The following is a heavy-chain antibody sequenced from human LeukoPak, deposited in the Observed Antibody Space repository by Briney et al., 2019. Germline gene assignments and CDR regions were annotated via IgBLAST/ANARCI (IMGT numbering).Heavy chain of an antibody. J-gene: IGHJ4*02. Sequence: GGSLRLSCAASGFTFSSYSMNWIRQAPGKGLEWVSYISGSGDIIYYADSVKGRFTISRDNARNSLYLQMNSLGAEDTAVYYCARDPFMTTGWGIDYWGQGTLVTVSS. V-gene: IGHV3-48*04. CDR3: ARDPFMTTGWGIDY. CDR1: GFTFSSYS. CDR2: ISGSGDII. D-gene: IGHD4-17*01.